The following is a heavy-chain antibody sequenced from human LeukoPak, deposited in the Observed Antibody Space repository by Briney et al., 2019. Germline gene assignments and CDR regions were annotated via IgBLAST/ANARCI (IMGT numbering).Heavy chain of an antibody. CDR3: AKGEGYGSGSYSSFFDY. D-gene: IGHD3-10*01. CDR1: GFTFSSYA. Sequence: GGSLRLSCAASGFTFSSYAMHWVRQAPGKGLEWVAVISYDGSNKYYADSVKGRFTISRDNSKNTLYLQMNSLRAEDTAVYYCAKGEGYGSGSYSSFFDYWGQGTLVTVSS. CDR2: ISYDGSNK. V-gene: IGHV3-30*04. J-gene: IGHJ4*02.